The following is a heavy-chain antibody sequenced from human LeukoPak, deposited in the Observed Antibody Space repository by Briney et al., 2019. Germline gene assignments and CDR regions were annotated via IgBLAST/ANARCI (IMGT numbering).Heavy chain of an antibody. J-gene: IGHJ4*02. D-gene: IGHD3-16*01. V-gene: IGHV3-21*01. CDR1: GFTFSSYS. CDR3: ARGSRGGPIDY. CDR2: ISSSSSYI. Sequence: GGSLRLSCAASGFTFSSYSMNWVRQAPGKGLEWVSLISSSSSYIYYADSVKGRFTISRDNAKNSLYLQMNSLRAEDTAVYYCARGSRGGPIDYWGQGTLVTVS.